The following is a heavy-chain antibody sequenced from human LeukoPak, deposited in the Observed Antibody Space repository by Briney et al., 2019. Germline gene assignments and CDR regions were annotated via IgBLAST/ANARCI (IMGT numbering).Heavy chain of an antibody. V-gene: IGHV1-2*02. CDR3: ARDMGRYSGYDYDY. CDR1: GYTFTDYY. CDR2: IHPNSGAT. Sequence: ASVKVSCKTSGYTFTDYYLHWVRQAPGQGLEWVGWIHPNSGATHYAQKFPGRLTMTRDTSISTVYMELTRLRSDDTAVYYCARDMGRYSGYDYDYWGQGTLVTASS. J-gene: IGHJ4*02. D-gene: IGHD5-12*01.